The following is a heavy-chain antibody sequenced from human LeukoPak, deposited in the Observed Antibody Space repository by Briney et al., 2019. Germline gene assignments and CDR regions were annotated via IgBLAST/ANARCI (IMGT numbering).Heavy chain of an antibody. CDR2: ISYDGSNK. D-gene: IGHD5-18*01. J-gene: IGHJ4*02. V-gene: IGHV3-30*18. CDR3: AKDPYSYEYYFDY. CDR1: GFTFSSYG. Sequence: PGRSLRLSCAASGFTFSSYGMHWVRQAPGKGLEWVAVISYDGSNKYYADSVKGRFTISRDNSKNTLYLQMNSLRAEDTAVYCCAKDPYSYEYYFDYWGQGTLVTVSS.